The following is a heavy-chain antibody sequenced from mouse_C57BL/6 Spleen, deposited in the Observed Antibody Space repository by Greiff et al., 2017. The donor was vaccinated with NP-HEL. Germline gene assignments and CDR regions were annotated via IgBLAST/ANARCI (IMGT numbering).Heavy chain of an antibody. Sequence: VQLQQPGAELVKPGASVKLSCKASGYTFTSYWMHWVKQRPGQGLEWIGMIHPNSGSTNYNEKFKSKATLTVDKSSSTAYMQLSSLTSEDSAVYYCASPKTAQATFDYWGQGTTLTVSS. CDR2: IHPNSGST. D-gene: IGHD3-2*02. CDR1: GYTFTSYW. J-gene: IGHJ2*01. CDR3: ASPKTAQATFDY. V-gene: IGHV1-64*01.